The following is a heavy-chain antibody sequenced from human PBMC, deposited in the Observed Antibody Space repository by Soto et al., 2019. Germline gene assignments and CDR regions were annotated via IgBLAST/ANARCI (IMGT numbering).Heavy chain of an antibody. Sequence: GGSLRLSCAASGFTFSSYGMHWVRQAPGKGLEWVAVISYDGSNKYYADSVKGRFTISRDNSKNTLYLQMNSLRAEDTAVYYCARDGIAGYYFDYWGQGTLVTVSS. V-gene: IGHV3-30*03. D-gene: IGHD2-21*01. J-gene: IGHJ4*02. CDR3: ARDGIAGYYFDY. CDR2: ISYDGSNK. CDR1: GFTFSSYG.